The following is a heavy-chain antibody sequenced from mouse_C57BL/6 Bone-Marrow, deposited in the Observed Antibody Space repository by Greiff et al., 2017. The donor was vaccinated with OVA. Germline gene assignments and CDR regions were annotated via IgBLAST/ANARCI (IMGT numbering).Heavy chain of an antibody. V-gene: IGHV1-75*01. CDR3: ARRDGYFPWFAY. Sequence: VPLVESGPELVKPGASVKISCKASGYTFTDYYINWVKQRPGQGLEWIGWIFPGSGSTYYNEKFKGKATLTVDKSSSTAYMLLSSLTSEDSAVYFCARRDGYFPWFAYWGQGTLVTVSA. D-gene: IGHD2-3*01. CDR1: GYTFTDYY. J-gene: IGHJ3*01. CDR2: IFPGSGST.